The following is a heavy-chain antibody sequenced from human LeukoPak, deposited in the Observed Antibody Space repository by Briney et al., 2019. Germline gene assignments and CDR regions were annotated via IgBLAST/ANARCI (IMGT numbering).Heavy chain of an antibody. CDR3: VRGSGWYYY. CDR1: GGSINNYY. D-gene: IGHD6-19*01. J-gene: IGHJ4*02. CDR2: VYYSGST. V-gene: IGHV4-59*01. Sequence: PSETLSLTCTVSGGSINNYYWSWIRQPPGKGLEWIGNVYYSGSTNYNPSLKSRVTISLDTSKNQFSLKLSSVTAADTAVYYCVRGSGWYYYWGQGTLVTASS.